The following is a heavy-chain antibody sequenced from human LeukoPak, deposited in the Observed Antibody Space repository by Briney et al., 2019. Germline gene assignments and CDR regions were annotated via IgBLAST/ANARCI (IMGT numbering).Heavy chain of an antibody. CDR2: IIPILGIA. J-gene: IGHJ4*02. CDR3: ASSPGSYYFDY. Sequence: ASVKVSCKASGGTFSSYAISWVRQAPRQGLEWMGRIIPILGIANYAQKFQGRVTITADKSTSTAYMELSSLRSEDTAVYYCASSPGSYYFDYWGQGTLVTVSS. CDR1: GGTFSSYA. D-gene: IGHD3-10*01. V-gene: IGHV1-69*04.